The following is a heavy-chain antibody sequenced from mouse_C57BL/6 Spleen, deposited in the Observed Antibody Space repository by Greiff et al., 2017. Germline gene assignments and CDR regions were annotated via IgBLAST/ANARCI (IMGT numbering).Heavy chain of an antibody. V-gene: IGHV5-15*01. CDR3: ARSYYYGHFDY. J-gene: IGHJ2*01. CDR1: GFTFSDYG. D-gene: IGHD1-1*01. Sequence: VQLKESGGGLVQPGGSLKLSCAASGFTFSDYGMAWVRQAPRKGPEWVAFISNLAYSIYYADTVTGRFTISRENAKNTLYLEMSSLRSEDTAMYYCARSYYYGHFDYWGQGTTLTVSS. CDR2: ISNLAYSI.